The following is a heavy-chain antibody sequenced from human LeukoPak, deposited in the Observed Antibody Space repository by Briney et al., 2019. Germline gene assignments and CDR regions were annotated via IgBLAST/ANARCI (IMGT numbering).Heavy chain of an antibody. CDR3: ARDLMGADYYYYMDV. CDR2: MNPNSGNT. V-gene: IGHV1-8*01. CDR1: GYTFTSYD. Sequence: ASVKVSCKASGYTFTSYDINWVRQATGQGLEWMGWMNPNSGNTGYAQKFQGRVTMTRNTSISTAYMELNSLRAEDTAVYYCARDLMGADYYYYMDVWGKGTTVTVSS. J-gene: IGHJ6*03. D-gene: IGHD1-26*01.